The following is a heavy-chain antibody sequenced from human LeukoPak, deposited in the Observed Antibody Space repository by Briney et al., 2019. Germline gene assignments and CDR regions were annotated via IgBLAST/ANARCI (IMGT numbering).Heavy chain of an antibody. V-gene: IGHV3-30-3*01. J-gene: IGHJ6*02. CDR1: GFTFSSYS. CDR3: ARGFPYDDPTEGYYYLMDV. CDR2: ISYDGNNR. Sequence: PGRSLRLSCAASGFTFSSYSMHWVRQAPGKGLEWVSVISYDGNNRYYADPVKGRFTISRDNSKNMFYVQINSLRPEDTAVYYCARGFPYDDPTEGYYYLMDVWGQGTTVTVSS. D-gene: IGHD3-22*01.